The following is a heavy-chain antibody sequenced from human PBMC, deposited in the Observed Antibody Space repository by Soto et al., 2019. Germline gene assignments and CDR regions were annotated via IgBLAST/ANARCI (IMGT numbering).Heavy chain of an antibody. Sequence: SETLSLTCTVSGASISGYHWGWIRQPPGKGLEWIGYMSYSGSTNYSPSLKSRVTMSVDTSKNQFSLKLSSVTAADTTVYYCARLIHCLTTGCYFDYWGQGTLVTAPQ. CDR2: MSYSGST. D-gene: IGHD2-2*01. V-gene: IGHV4-59*08. CDR3: ARLIHCLTTGCYFDY. J-gene: IGHJ4*02. CDR1: GASISGYH.